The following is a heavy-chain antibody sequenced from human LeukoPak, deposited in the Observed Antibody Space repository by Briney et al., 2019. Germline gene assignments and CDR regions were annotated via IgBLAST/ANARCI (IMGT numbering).Heavy chain of an antibody. D-gene: IGHD6-19*01. CDR2: ISYDGSNK. J-gene: IGHJ4*02. CDR3: ARLETVAGTCY. V-gene: IGHV3-30-3*01. Sequence: GRSLRLSCAASGFTFSSYAMHWVRQAPGKGLEWVAVISYDGSNKYYADSVKGRFTISRDNSKSTLYLQMNSLRAEDTAVYYCARLETVAGTCYWGQGTLVTVSS. CDR1: GFTFSSYA.